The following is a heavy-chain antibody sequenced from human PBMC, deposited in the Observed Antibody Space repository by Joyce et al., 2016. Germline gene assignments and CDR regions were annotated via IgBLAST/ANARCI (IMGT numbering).Heavy chain of an antibody. Sequence: EVQLVESGGGLVKPGGSLRLSGAASGFTITTYTMSWVRQAPGKGLEWVSSVSSGGNSYTYYADAMKGRFTISRDNAKNSLYLQMNSLRVEDTAVYYCARGSVAGINEYWGQGTLVTVSS. CDR3: ARGSVAGINEY. CDR1: GFTITTYT. CDR2: VSSGGNSYT. D-gene: IGHD6-19*01. V-gene: IGHV3-21*01. J-gene: IGHJ4*02.